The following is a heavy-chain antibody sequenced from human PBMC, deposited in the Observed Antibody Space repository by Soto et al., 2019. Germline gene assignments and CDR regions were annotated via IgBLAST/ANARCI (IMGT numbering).Heavy chain of an antibody. CDR1: GFTFSSYW. V-gene: IGHV3-74*01. Sequence: GSLRLSCAASGFTFSSYWMHWVRQAPGKGLVWVSRINSDGSSTSYADSVKGRFTISRDNAKNTLYLQMNSLRAEDTAVYYCARDGYCSGGSCYYYGMDVWGQGTTVTVSS. D-gene: IGHD2-15*01. CDR2: INSDGSST. J-gene: IGHJ6*02. CDR3: ARDGYCSGGSCYYYGMDV.